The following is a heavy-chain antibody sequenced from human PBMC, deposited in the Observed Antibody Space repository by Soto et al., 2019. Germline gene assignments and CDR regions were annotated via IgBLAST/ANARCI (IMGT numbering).Heavy chain of an antibody. CDR1: GFTFTRYS. Sequence: GGSLRLSCSSSGFTFTRYSMNWVRQAPGKGLEWVSSISSTTNYIYYGDSMKGRFTISRDNAKNSLYLEMNSLRAEDTAVYYCARESEDLTSNFDYWGQGTLVTVSS. CDR2: ISSTTNYI. CDR3: ARESEDLTSNFDY. J-gene: IGHJ4*02. V-gene: IGHV3-21*06.